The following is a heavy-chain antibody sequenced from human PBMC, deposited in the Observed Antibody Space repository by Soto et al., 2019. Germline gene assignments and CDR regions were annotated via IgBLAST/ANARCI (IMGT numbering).Heavy chain of an antibody. CDR1: GFTFSSYA. D-gene: IGHD3-10*01. CDR3: ARGDRVGSGCPASYCYSGLDV. J-gene: IGHJ6*02. CDR2: VIAGGDMT. V-gene: IGHV3-23*01. Sequence: DVQLLESGGHLVQPGGSLRLSCAASGFTFSSYAMSWVRQAPGKGLEWVSSVIAGGDMTYYSDSVKGRFTISRDNSNNALFLQMNSLRIEDTALYYCARGDRVGSGCPASYCYSGLDVWGQGTTVTVS.